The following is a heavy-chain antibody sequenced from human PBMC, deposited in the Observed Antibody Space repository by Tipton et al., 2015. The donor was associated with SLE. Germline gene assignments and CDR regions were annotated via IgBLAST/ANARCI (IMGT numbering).Heavy chain of an antibody. D-gene: IGHD6-13*01. Sequence: LRLSCTVSGGSISSSSYYWGWIRQPPGKGLEWIGSIYYSGSTNYNPSLKSRVTISVDTSKNQFSLKLSSVTAADTAVYYCARGRSSWDDWGQGTLVTVSS. V-gene: IGHV4-39*07. J-gene: IGHJ4*02. CDR1: GGSISSSSYY. CDR2: IYYSGST. CDR3: ARGRSSWDD.